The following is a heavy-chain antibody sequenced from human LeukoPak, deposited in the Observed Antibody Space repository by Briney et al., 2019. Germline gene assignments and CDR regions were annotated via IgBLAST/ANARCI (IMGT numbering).Heavy chain of an antibody. CDR2: ITSKSDGGTS. Sequence: GGSLRLSCTASGFTFGDYAMSWVRQAPGKGLEWVGRITSKSDGGTSDYAAPVKGRFTISRDDSKNTLSLQMNSLKTEDTAVYYCTTVRGGGRGNYPGYWGQGTLVTVSS. J-gene: IGHJ4*02. D-gene: IGHD1-26*01. V-gene: IGHV3-15*01. CDR3: TTVRGGGRGNYPGY. CDR1: GFTFGDYA.